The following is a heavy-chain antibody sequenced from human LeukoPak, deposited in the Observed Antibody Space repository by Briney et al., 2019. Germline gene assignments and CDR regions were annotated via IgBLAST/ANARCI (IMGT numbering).Heavy chain of an antibody. J-gene: IGHJ4*02. D-gene: IGHD5-18*01. Sequence: SETLSLTCTVSGGSITNYYWTWIRQPPGEGLEWIAYISDSGGSDYNPSLRGRVTISLDTSKNQFSLRLTSVTAADTAVYYCARGYGRYFDYWGQGTLVTVSS. CDR3: ARGYGRYFDY. CDR1: GGSITNYY. CDR2: ISDSGGS. V-gene: IGHV4-59*01.